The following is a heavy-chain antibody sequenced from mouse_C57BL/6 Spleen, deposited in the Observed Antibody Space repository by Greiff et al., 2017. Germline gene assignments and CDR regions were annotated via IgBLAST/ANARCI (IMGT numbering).Heavy chain of an antibody. Sequence: QVQLKQSGAELVKPGASVKISCKASGYAFSSYWMNWVKQRPGKGLEWIGQIYPGDGDTNYNGKFKGKATLTADKSSSTAYMQLSSLTSEDSAVYFCARSHYDSYYFDYWGQGTTLTVSS. CDR2: IYPGDGDT. J-gene: IGHJ2*01. V-gene: IGHV1-80*01. CDR1: GYAFSSYW. D-gene: IGHD2-4*01. CDR3: ARSHYDSYYFDY.